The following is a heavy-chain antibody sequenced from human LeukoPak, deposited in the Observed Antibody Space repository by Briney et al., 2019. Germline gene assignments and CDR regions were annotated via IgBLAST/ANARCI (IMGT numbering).Heavy chain of an antibody. Sequence: PGGSLRLSCAASGFTFSSYAMSWVRQAPGKGLEWVSAISGSGGSTYYADSVRGRFTISRDNSKNPLYMQMNSLRAEDTAVYYCARGVCSGGSCYQPPFDYWGQGTLVTVSS. CDR1: GFTFSSYA. V-gene: IGHV3-23*01. J-gene: IGHJ4*02. D-gene: IGHD2-15*01. CDR3: ARGVCSGGSCYQPPFDY. CDR2: ISGSGGST.